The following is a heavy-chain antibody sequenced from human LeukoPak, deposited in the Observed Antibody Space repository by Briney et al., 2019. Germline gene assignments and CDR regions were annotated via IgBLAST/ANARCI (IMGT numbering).Heavy chain of an antibody. D-gene: IGHD3-22*01. CDR2: LSSANNFI. CDR3: ARDRGHYYYDSSGYYLEYFQH. V-gene: IGHV3-21*01. CDR1: GFIFRSFS. J-gene: IGHJ1*01. Sequence: GGSLRLSCVASGFIFRSFSMNWVRQAPGKGLEWVSSLSSANNFIFYADSLKGRFTVSRDNAKNSLYLEMNSLRAEDTAVYYCARDRGHYYYDSSGYYLEYFQHWGQGTLVTVSS.